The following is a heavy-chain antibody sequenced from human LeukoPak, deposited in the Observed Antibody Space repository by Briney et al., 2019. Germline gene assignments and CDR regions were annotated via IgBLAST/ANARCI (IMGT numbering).Heavy chain of an antibody. CDR2: IDHRGTA. CDR1: GASYNAYY. J-gene: IGHJ4*02. CDR3: AVGITILGVAASFDS. Sequence: SETLSLTCAVYGASYNAYYWSWIRQPPGKGLEWIGDIDHRGTATYDPSLKSRLSISADASKNQFSLKLNSVTDADTAVYYCAVGITILGVAASFDSWGQGNLVIVSS. D-gene: IGHD3-3*01. V-gene: IGHV4-34*01.